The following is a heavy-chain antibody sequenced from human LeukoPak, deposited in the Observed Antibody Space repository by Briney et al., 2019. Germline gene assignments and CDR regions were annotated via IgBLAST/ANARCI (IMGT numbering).Heavy chain of an antibody. D-gene: IGHD2-2*01. CDR1: GGSISSGGYY. CDR2: IYYSGST. CDR3: ARNVMCSSTSCYRDPKPFDY. Sequence: PSETLSLTCTVSGGSISSGGYYWSWIRQHPGKGLEWIGYIYYSGSTYYNPSLKSRVTISVDTPKNQFSLKLSSVTAANTAVYYCARNVMCSSTSCYRDPKPFDYWGQGTLVTVSS. J-gene: IGHJ4*02. V-gene: IGHV4-31*03.